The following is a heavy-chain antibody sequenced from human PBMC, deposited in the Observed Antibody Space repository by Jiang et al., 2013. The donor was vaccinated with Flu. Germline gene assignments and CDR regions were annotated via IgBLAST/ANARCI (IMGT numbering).Heavy chain of an antibody. J-gene: IGHJ4*02. CDR1: GYTFTSYY. D-gene: IGHD5-12*01. V-gene: IGHV1-46*01. CDR3: ARDGGYSGYEEEYYFDY. CDR2: INPSGGSA. Sequence: GAEVKKPGASVKVSCKASGYTFTSYYMHWVRQAPGQGLEWMGIINPSGGSASYAQKFQGRVTMTRDTSTSTVYMELSSLRSEDTAVYYCARDGGYSGYEEEYYFDYWGQGTLVTVSS.